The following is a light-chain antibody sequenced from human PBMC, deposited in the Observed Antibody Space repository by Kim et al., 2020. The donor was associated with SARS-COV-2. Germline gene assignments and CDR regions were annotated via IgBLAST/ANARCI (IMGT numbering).Light chain of an antibody. CDR3: QQYGSSPLT. Sequence: SPGERSSPPCRASQSVSRSYLAWYQQKPGQAPRLLIYGASSRATGIPDRFSGSGSGTDFTLTISRLEPEDFAVYYCQQYGSSPLTFGGGTKVDIK. CDR1: QSVSRSY. V-gene: IGKV3-20*01. J-gene: IGKJ4*01. CDR2: GAS.